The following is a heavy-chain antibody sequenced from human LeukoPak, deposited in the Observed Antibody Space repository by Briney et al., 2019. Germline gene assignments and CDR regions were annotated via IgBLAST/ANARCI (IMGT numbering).Heavy chain of an antibody. J-gene: IGHJ4*02. Sequence: SETLSLTCTVSGASVSSSNYYWSWIRQPPGKGLEWIGYIYYSGSTNYNPSLKSRVTISVATSKNQFSLKLSSVTAADTAVYYCARDDKKYYYDSSGSPSWGQGTLVTVSS. CDR3: ARDDKKYYYDSSGSPS. D-gene: IGHD3-22*01. CDR2: IYYSGST. CDR1: GASVSSSNYY. V-gene: IGHV4-61*01.